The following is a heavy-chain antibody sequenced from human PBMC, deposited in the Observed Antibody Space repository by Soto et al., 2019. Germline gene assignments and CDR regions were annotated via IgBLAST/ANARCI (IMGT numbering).Heavy chain of an antibody. J-gene: IGHJ3*02. CDR3: ARGAATGERQSAFDI. Sequence: SKTLSLTCAVYGGTFRGYYSSWIRQPPGKGLEWIGEINHSGSTNYNPSLKSRVTISVDTSKNQFSLKLSSVTAADTAVYYCARGAATGERQSAFDIWGQGTMVT. D-gene: IGHD2-15*01. V-gene: IGHV4-34*01. CDR1: GGTFRGYY. CDR2: INHSGST.